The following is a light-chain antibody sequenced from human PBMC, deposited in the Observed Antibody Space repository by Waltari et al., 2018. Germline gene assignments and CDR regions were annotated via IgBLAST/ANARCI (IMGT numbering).Light chain of an antibody. J-gene: IGLJ3*02. CDR3: ATWDYSLDGQV. Sequence: QSVLTQPPSASGTPGQRVTITCSGSRSNIGAEVGNWYQVLPGTAPKLLIYSSNQRPSGVPERVSGSKSGTSASLVISGLQSEDEAEYYCATWDYSLDGQVFGGGTKLTVL. CDR2: SSN. CDR1: RSNIGAEV. V-gene: IGLV1-44*01.